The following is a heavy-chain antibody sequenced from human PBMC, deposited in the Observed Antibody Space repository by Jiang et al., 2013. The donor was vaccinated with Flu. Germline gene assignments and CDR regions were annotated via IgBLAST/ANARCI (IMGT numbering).Heavy chain of an antibody. CDR1: GASITNYY. V-gene: IGHV4-59*01. J-gene: IGHJ5*02. CDR2: IYYTGST. D-gene: IGHD6-13*01. CDR3: ARDSIAADWSPGWFDP. Sequence: GPGLVKPSETLSLTCTVSGASITNYYWTWIRQPPGKGLEWIGYIYYTGSTDYNPSLKSRVTISIDTSKNQFSLKLSSVTAADTAVYYCARDSIAADWSPGWFDPWGPGNPGHRLL.